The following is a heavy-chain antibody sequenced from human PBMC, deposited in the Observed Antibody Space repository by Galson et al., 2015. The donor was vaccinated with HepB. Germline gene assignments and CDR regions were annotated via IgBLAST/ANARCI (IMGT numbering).Heavy chain of an antibody. CDR1: GGTFSSYA. V-gene: IGHV1-69*13. CDR3: ARENSVVVPVFDL. J-gene: IGHJ2*01. CDR2: IIPIFGTA. D-gene: IGHD2-2*01. Sequence: SVKVSCKASGGTFSSYAISWVRQAPGQGLEWMGGIIPIFGTANYAQKFQGRVTITADESTSTAYMELSSLRSEDTAVYYCARENSVVVPVFDLWGRGTLVTVSS.